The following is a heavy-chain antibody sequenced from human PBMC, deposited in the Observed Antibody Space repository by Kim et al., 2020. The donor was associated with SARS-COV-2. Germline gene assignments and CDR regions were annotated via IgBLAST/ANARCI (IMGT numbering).Heavy chain of an antibody. Sequence: TPSLKGRITISVDKSKNQFSLKLSSVTAADTAVYYCAIRRYYYDSSGYDYWGQGTLVTVSS. J-gene: IGHJ4*02. D-gene: IGHD3-22*01. V-gene: IGHV4-34*01. CDR3: AIRRYYYDSSGYDY.